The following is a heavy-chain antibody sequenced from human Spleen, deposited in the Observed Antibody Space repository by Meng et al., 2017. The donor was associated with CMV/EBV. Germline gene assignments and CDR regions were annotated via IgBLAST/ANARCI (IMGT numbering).Heavy chain of an antibody. V-gene: IGHV3-30-3*01. Sequence: GESLKISCVASGFSFSTYAMYWVRQAPGKGLEWVALMSYDGTKIFYADSVKGRFTISRDNPKNTLYLQMNSLRPDDTAVYFCTRFDDWGQGTLVTLSS. CDR2: MSYDGTKI. J-gene: IGHJ4*02. CDR3: TRFDD. CDR1: GFSFSTYA.